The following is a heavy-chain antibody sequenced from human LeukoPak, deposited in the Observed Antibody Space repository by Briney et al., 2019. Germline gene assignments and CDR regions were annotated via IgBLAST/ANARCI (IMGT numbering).Heavy chain of an antibody. CDR3: ARDLPTGKAFDI. CDR2: IYYSGST. V-gene: IGHV4-59*12. D-gene: IGHD3-10*01. CDR1: GGSISSYY. J-gene: IGHJ3*02. Sequence: SETLSLTCTVSGGSISSYYWSWIRQPPGKGLEWIGSIYYSGSTYYNPSLKSRVTISVDTSKNQFSLKLSSVTAADTAVYYCARDLPTGKAFDIWGQGTVVTVSS.